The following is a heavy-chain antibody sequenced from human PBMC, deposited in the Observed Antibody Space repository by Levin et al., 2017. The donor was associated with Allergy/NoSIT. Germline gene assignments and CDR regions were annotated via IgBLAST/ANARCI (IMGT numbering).Heavy chain of an antibody. Sequence: GGSLRLSCAASEFTFSNYWMSWVRQAPGKGLEWVANIKHDGSVKYYVDSVKGRFTISRDNAKNSLYLQMNSLRAEDTAVYYCARGTTVSPNWFDPWGQGTLVTVSS. CDR1: EFTFSNYW. CDR3: ARGTTVSPNWFDP. CDR2: IKHDGSVK. V-gene: IGHV3-7*04. D-gene: IGHD4-17*01. J-gene: IGHJ5*02.